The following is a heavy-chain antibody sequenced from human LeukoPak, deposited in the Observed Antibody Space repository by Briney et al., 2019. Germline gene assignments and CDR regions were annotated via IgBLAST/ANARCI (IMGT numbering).Heavy chain of an antibody. CDR1: RFTFNNYA. V-gene: IGHV3-23*01. CDR3: ARARYCSSTSCYIDY. D-gene: IGHD2-2*02. J-gene: IGHJ4*02. Sequence: GGSLRLSCTASRFTFNNYAVSWGRQAPGKGLEWVSGISGGGDSEYYADSVKGRFTISRDNAKNTLYLQMNSLRVEDTAVYYCARARYCSSTSCYIDYWGQGTLVTVSS. CDR2: ISGGGDSE.